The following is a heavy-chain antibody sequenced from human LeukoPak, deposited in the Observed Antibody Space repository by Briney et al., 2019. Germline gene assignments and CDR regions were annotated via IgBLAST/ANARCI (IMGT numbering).Heavy chain of an antibody. V-gene: IGHV1-2*06. D-gene: IGHD1-26*01. CDR3: ATLEPYVGKDAFDI. CDR1: GYTFTGYY. J-gene: IGHJ3*02. Sequence: ASAKVSCKASGYTFTGYYMHWVRQAPGQGLEWMGRINPNSGGTNYAQKFQGRVTMTRDTSISTAYMELSRLRSDDTAVYYCATLEPYVGKDAFDIWGQGTMVTVSS. CDR2: INPNSGGT.